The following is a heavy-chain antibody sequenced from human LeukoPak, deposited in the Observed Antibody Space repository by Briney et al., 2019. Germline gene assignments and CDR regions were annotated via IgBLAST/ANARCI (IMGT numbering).Heavy chain of an antibody. J-gene: IGHJ4*02. V-gene: IGHV4-34*01. CDR1: GGSFSGYY. D-gene: IGHD6-6*01. CDR3: ARGNDSSSYYFDY. CDR2: INHSGST. Sequence: PSETLSLTCAVYGGSFSGYYWSWIRQPPGKGLEWIGEINHSGSTNYNPSLKSRVTIPVDTSKNQFSLKLSSVTAADTAVYYCARGNDSSSYYFDYWGQGTLVTVSS.